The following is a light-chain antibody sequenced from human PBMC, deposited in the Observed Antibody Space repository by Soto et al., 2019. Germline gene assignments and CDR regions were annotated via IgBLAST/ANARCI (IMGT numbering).Light chain of an antibody. Sequence: EIVLTQAPGTLSLSPGERATLSCRASQSVSSSYLAWYQQKSGQAPRLLIYDASSRATGIPDRFSGSGSGTDFTLTISRLEPEDFAVYYCQQYGSSPRTFGQGTKVDIK. V-gene: IGKV3-20*01. CDR2: DAS. J-gene: IGKJ1*01. CDR1: QSVSSSY. CDR3: QQYGSSPRT.